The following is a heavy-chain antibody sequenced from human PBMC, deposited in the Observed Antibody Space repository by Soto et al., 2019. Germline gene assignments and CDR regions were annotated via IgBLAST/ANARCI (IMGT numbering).Heavy chain of an antibody. J-gene: IGHJ5*02. D-gene: IGHD4-4*01. Sequence: QVQLVQSGAEVKKPGSSVKVSCKASGGTFSSYAISWVRHAPGQGLEWMGGSIPIFGTANYAQTFQGRVTITADESTSTAYMEPSSLRSEDTAVYYCARDGSNAHPFNWFDPWGQGTLVTVSS. CDR3: ARDGSNAHPFNWFDP. CDR2: SIPIFGTA. V-gene: IGHV1-69*01. CDR1: GGTFSSYA.